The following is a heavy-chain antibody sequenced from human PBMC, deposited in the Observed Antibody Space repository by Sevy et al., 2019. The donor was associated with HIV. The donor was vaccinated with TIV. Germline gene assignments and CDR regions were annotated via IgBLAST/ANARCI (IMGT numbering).Heavy chain of an antibody. Sequence: SETLSLTCTVSGGSISSYYWSWIRQPPGKGLEWIGYIYYSGSTNYNPSLKSRVTISVDTSKNQFSLKLSSVTAADTAVYYCARDGRYYYDSSGSSANWFYPWGQGTLVTVSS. V-gene: IGHV4-59*01. CDR3: ARDGRYYYDSSGSSANWFYP. CDR1: GGSISSYY. J-gene: IGHJ5*02. D-gene: IGHD3-22*01. CDR2: IYYSGST.